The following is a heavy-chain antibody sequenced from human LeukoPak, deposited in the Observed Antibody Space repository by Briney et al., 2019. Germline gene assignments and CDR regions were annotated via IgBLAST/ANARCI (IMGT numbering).Heavy chain of an antibody. Sequence: PGGSLRLSCAASGFTFSSYAMSWVRQAPGKGLEWVSAISGSGGSTYYADSVKGRFTISRDNSKNTLYLQMNSLRAEDTAVYYCAKQQWLKTLGDYGMDVWGQGTTVTVSS. CDR3: AKQQWLKTLGDYGMDV. CDR2: ISGSGGST. J-gene: IGHJ6*02. V-gene: IGHV3-23*01. CDR1: GFTFSSYA. D-gene: IGHD6-19*01.